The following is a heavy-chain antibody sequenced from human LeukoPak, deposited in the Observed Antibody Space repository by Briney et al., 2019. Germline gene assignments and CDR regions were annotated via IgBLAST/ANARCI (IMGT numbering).Heavy chain of an antibody. CDR1: GYTFTSYY. CDR3: ARVKLSRSSGYSTNWFDP. CDR2: INPSGGST. D-gene: IGHD6-13*01. Sequence: ASVKVPCKASGYTFTSYYMHWVRQAPGQGLEWMGVINPSGGSTSYAQKFQGRVTMTRDTSTSTVYMELSSLRSEDTAVYYCARVKLSRSSGYSTNWFDPWGQGTLVTVSS. J-gene: IGHJ5*02. V-gene: IGHV1-46*01.